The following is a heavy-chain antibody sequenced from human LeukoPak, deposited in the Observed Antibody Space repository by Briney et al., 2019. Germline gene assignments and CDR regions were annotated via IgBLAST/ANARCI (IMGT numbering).Heavy chain of an antibody. J-gene: IGHJ4*02. CDR2: ISSSSSYI. CDR1: GFTFSSYS. CDR3: ARDRDGYNPYFDY. Sequence: GGFLRLSCAASGFTFSSYSMNWVRQAPGKGLEWVSSISSSSSYIYYADSVKGRFTISRDNAKNSLYLQMNSLRAEDTAVYYCARDRDGYNPYFDYWGQGTLVTVSS. V-gene: IGHV3-21*01. D-gene: IGHD5-24*01.